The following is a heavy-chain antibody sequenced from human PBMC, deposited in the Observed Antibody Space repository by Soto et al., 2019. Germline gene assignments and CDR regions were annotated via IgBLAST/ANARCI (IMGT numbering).Heavy chain of an antibody. V-gene: IGHV4-34*01. Sequence: PSETLSLTCAVYGGSFSGYYWSWIRQPPGKGLEWIGEINHSGSTNYNPSLKSRVTISVDTSKNQFSLKLSSVTAADTAVYYCARVSNTVTRGNFDYWGQGTLVTVSS. CDR1: GGSFSGYY. CDR2: INHSGST. D-gene: IGHD4-17*01. J-gene: IGHJ4*02. CDR3: ARVSNTVTRGNFDY.